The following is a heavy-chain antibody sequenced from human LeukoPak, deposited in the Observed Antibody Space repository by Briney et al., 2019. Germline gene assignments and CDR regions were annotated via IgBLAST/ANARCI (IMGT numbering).Heavy chain of an antibody. CDR1: GGSFSGYY. CDR3: ARVEMLWFGEFHFDY. Sequence: SETLSLTCAVYGGSFSGYYWSWIRQPPGKGLEWIGEINHSGSTNYNPSLKSRVTISVDTSKNQFSPKLSSVTAADTAVYYCARVEMLWFGEFHFDYWGQGTLVTVSS. D-gene: IGHD3-10*01. J-gene: IGHJ4*02. CDR2: INHSGST. V-gene: IGHV4-34*01.